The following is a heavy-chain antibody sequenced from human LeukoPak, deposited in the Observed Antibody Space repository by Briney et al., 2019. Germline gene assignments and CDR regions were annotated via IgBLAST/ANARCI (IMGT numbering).Heavy chain of an antibody. J-gene: IGHJ3*02. Sequence: SETLSLTCTVSGGSISSSSYYWGWIRQPPGKGLEWIGSIYYSGSTYYNPSLKSRVTISVDTSKNQFSLKLSSVTAADTAVYYCARDKGTTVTTFAFDIWGQGTMVTVSS. V-gene: IGHV4-39*07. CDR3: ARDKGTTVTTFAFDI. CDR2: IYYSGST. CDR1: GGSISSSSYY. D-gene: IGHD4-17*01.